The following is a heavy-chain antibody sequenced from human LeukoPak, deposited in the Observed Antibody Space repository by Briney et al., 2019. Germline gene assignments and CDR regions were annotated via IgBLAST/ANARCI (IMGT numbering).Heavy chain of an antibody. Sequence: SETLSLTCTVSGGSISSYYWSWIRQPPGKGLEWIGYIYYSGSTNYNPSLMSRVTISVDTSKNQFSLKLSSVTAADAAVYYCARGPESYGSGSYRDAFDIWGQGTMVTVSS. J-gene: IGHJ3*02. V-gene: IGHV4-59*01. CDR3: ARGPESYGSGSYRDAFDI. CDR1: GGSISSYY. CDR2: IYYSGST. D-gene: IGHD3-10*01.